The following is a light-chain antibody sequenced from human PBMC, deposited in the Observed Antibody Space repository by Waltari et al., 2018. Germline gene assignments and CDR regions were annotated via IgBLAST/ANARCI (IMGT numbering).Light chain of an antibody. CDR3: QQYNNWLRT. Sequence: EIVMTQSPATLSVSPGERATLSCRASQSVSSNLAWYQQKPGQAPRLLSYGASTRATGIPARFSGSGSGTEFTLTISSMQSEDFAVYYCQQYNNWLRTFGGGTKVEIK. CDR1: QSVSSN. V-gene: IGKV3-15*01. CDR2: GAS. J-gene: IGKJ4*01.